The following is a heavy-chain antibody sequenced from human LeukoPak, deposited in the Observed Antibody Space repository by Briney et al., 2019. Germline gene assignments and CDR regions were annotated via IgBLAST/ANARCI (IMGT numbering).Heavy chain of an antibody. CDR3: ARGNNENLVGATDY. CDR2: VSTGSNYI. CDR1: GFTFSSYS. Sequence: PGGSLRLSCTASGFTFSSYSLNWVRQAPGKGLEWVSSVSTGSNYIYYADSVKGRFTISRDNAKNSLYLQMNSLRAKDTAVYYCARGNNENLVGATDYWGQGTLVTVSS. J-gene: IGHJ4*02. D-gene: IGHD1-26*01. V-gene: IGHV3-21*01.